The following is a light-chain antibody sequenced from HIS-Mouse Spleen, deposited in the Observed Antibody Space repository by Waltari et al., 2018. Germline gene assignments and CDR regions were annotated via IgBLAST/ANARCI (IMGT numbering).Light chain of an antibody. CDR1: SSNIGSTY. CDR3: AAWDDSLSGVV. CDR2: RNN. Sequence: QSVLTQPPSASGTPGQRVTISCSGSSSNIGSTYVSWYQQLPGTAPKLLIYRNNQRPSGVPDRFSGSKSGTSASLAISGLRSEDEADYYCAAWDDSLSGVVFGGGTKLTVL. V-gene: IGLV1-47*01. J-gene: IGLJ2*01.